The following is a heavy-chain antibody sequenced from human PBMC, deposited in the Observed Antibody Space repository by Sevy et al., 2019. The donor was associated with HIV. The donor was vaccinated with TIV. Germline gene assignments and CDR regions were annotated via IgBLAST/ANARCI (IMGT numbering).Heavy chain of an antibody. V-gene: IGHV3-23*01. J-gene: IGHJ4*02. CDR2: ISGSGGST. Sequence: GGSLRLSCAASGFKFSSYAMSWVRQPPGKGLEWVSTISGSGGSTYYADSVKGRFTISRDNSKNTLYLQMSSLRVEDTAMYFCAKHYGSGWPEFDFWGQRTLVTVSS. D-gene: IGHD6-25*01. CDR1: GFKFSSYA. CDR3: AKHYGSGWPEFDF.